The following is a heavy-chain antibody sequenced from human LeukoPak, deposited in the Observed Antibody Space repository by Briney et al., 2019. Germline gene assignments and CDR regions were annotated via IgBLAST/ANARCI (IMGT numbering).Heavy chain of an antibody. V-gene: IGHV1-2*02. D-gene: IGHD2-15*01. CDR1: GYTFTGYY. J-gene: IGHJ4*02. CDR3: ARSVVVVAATPNGDY. CDR2: INPNSGGT. Sequence: ASVKVSCKASGYTFTGYYMHWVRQAPGQGLEWMGWINPNSGGTNYAQKLQGRVTMTTDTSTSTAYMELRSLRSDDTAVYYCARSVVVVAATPNGDYWGQGTLVTVSS.